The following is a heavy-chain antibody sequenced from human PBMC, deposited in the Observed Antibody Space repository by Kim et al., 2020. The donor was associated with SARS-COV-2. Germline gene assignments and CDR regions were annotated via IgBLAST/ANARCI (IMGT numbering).Heavy chain of an antibody. CDR1: GFTFSDYY. Sequence: GGSLRLSCAASGFTFSDYYMSWIRQAPGKGLEWVSYISSSSSYTNYADSVKGRFTISRDNAKNSLYLQMNSLRAEDTAVYYCACPLINYYDNVGYWGQGTLVTVSS. J-gene: IGHJ4*02. V-gene: IGHV3-11*06. CDR3: ACPLINYYDNVGY. D-gene: IGHD3-22*01. CDR2: ISSSSSYT.